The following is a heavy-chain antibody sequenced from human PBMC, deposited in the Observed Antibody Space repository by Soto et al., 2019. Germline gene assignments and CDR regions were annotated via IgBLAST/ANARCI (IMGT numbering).Heavy chain of an antibody. Sequence: SETLSLTCAVSGDSISSTNCWIWVRQPPGKGLEWIGEIYRSGSTNYNPSLKRRVTISLDKSKNQFSLNLSSVTAADTAVYYCARDSEFYYDTSGYYRGYFDYWGQGTLVTVSS. CDR1: GDSISSTNC. CDR3: ARDSEFYYDTSGYYRGYFDY. CDR2: IYRSGST. D-gene: IGHD3-22*01. V-gene: IGHV4-4*02. J-gene: IGHJ4*02.